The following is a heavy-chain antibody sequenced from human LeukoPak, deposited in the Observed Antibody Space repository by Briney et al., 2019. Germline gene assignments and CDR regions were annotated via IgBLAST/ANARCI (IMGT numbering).Heavy chain of an antibody. CDR3: ARNFGGGDSSGPYS. Sequence: GGSLRLSCAASGFTFSSYWMSWVRQAPGRGLEWVSFISTSGTSTFYADSVKGRFTISRDNAKNSLYLQMNSLRAEDTALYYCARNFGGGDSSGPYSWGQGTQVTVSS. CDR2: ISTSGTST. J-gene: IGHJ4*02. CDR1: GFTFSSYW. V-gene: IGHV3-48*04. D-gene: IGHD3-22*01.